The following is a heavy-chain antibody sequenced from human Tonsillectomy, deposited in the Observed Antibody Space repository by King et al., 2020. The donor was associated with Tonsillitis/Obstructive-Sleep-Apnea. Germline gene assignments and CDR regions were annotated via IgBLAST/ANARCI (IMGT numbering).Heavy chain of an antibody. CDR3: AIGINYYASSVYYPGAY. CDR2: IWYDGSNK. Sequence: VQLVESGGGVVQPGRSLRLSCAASGFTFSSYGMHWVRQAPGKGLEWVAVIWYDGSNKYYADSVKGRFTISRDNSKNTLYLQMNSLGAEDTAVYYCAIGINYYASSVYYPGAYWGQGPLVTVSS. V-gene: IGHV3-33*01. CDR1: GFTFSSYG. J-gene: IGHJ4*02. D-gene: IGHD3-22*01.